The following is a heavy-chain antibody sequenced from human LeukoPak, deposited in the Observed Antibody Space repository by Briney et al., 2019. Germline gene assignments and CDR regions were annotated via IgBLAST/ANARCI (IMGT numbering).Heavy chain of an antibody. CDR3: AKDPGGGGGITMIVVAGDAFDI. CDR1: GFTFSSYA. Sequence: GGSLRLSCAASGFTFSSYAMSWVRQAPGKGLEWVSAISGSGGSTYYADSVKGRFTISRDNSKNTLYLQMNSLRAEDTAVYYCAKDPGGGGGITMIVVAGDAFDIWGQGTMVTVSS. CDR2: ISGSGGST. D-gene: IGHD3-22*01. J-gene: IGHJ3*02. V-gene: IGHV3-23*01.